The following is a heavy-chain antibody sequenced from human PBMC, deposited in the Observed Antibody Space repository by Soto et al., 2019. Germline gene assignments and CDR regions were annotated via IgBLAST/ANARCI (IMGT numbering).Heavy chain of an antibody. J-gene: IGHJ5*02. CDR1: GFTFSSYA. CDR2: ISGSGGST. V-gene: IGHV3-23*01. Sequence: GGSLRLSCAASGFTFSSYAMSWVRQAPGKGLEWVSAISGSGGSTYYADSVKGRFTISRDNSKNTLYLQMNSLRAEDTAVYYCAKGPRGSWYGGLNWFDPWGQGTLVTVSS. CDR3: AKGPRGSWYGGLNWFDP. D-gene: IGHD6-13*01.